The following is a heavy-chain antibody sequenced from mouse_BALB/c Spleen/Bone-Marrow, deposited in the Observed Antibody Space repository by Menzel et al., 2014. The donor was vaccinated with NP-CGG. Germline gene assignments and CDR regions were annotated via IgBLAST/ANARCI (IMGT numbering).Heavy chain of an antibody. J-gene: IGHJ4*01. D-gene: IGHD2-10*02. V-gene: IGHV1-14*01. CDR1: GFTFTSYV. Sequence: VQLQQSGPELVKPGASVKMSCKASGFTFTSYVMHWVKQKPGQGLEWIGYINPYNDGTKYNEKFKGKATLTSDKSSSTAYMELSSLTSEDSAVYYCARGGYGNVYYAMDYWGQGTSVTVSS. CDR3: ARGGYGNVYYAMDY. CDR2: INPYNDGT.